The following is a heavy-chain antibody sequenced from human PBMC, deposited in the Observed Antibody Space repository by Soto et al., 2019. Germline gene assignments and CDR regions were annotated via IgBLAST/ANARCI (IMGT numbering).Heavy chain of an antibody. CDR3: AKDGPDY. Sequence: PGGSLRLSCAASGFTFSSYGMHWVRQAPGKGLEWVAVISYDGSNKYYADSVKGRFTISRDNSKNTLYLQMNSLRAEDTAVYYCAKDGPDYWGQGTLVTVSS. CDR2: ISYDGSNK. J-gene: IGHJ4*02. CDR1: GFTFSSYG. V-gene: IGHV3-30*18.